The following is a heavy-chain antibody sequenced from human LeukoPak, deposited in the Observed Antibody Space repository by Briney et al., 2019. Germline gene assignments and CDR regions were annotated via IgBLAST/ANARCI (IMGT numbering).Heavy chain of an antibody. V-gene: IGHV3-9*01. CDR3: AKGTNGDFHDSFAY. CDR1: GFTFDDFA. CDR2: IRWNSGSI. Sequence: GGSLTPSCPASGFTFDDFAMHWVRQPPGKGLEWVSGIRWNSGSIDYAESVKGHLTISRDNAKHSMYLQMNSLGAEDAALYFCAKGTNGDFHDSFAYWGEGILVTVSS. J-gene: IGHJ4*02. D-gene: IGHD4-17*01.